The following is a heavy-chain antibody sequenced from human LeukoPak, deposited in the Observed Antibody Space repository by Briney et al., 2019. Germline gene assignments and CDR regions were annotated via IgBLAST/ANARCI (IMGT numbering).Heavy chain of an antibody. V-gene: IGHV1-2*02. Sequence: GASVKVSCKTSGYTFTAYYIQWVRQAPGQGLEWMGWINPNSGGTNYAQKFQGRVTMTRDTSISTAYMELSRLRSDDTAVYYCARDLLAFEDYYGSGSGIDYWGQGTLVTVSS. CDR1: GYTFTAYY. J-gene: IGHJ4*02. CDR3: ARDLLAFEDYYGSGSGIDY. D-gene: IGHD3-10*01. CDR2: INPNSGGT.